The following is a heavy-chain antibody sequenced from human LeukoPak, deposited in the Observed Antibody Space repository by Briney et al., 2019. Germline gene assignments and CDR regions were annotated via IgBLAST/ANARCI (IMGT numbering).Heavy chain of an antibody. CDR3: ARAFATVPAPYGMDV. V-gene: IGHV3-21*01. J-gene: IGHJ6*02. CDR1: GFTFSSYS. Sequence: GGSLRLSCAASGFTFSSYSMNWVRQAPGKGLGWVSSISTSSNYIYYADSLKGRFTISRDNARNSLFLQMNSLRAEDTAVYYCARAFATVPAPYGMDVWGQGTTVTVSS. CDR2: ISTSSNYI. D-gene: IGHD4-17*01.